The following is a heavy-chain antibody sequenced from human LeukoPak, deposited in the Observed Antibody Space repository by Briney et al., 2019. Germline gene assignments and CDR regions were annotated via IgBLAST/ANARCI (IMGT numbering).Heavy chain of an antibody. D-gene: IGHD3-22*01. J-gene: IGHJ4*02. CDR3: AKDLDSSGYSPNFDY. CDR1: GFTFDDYA. V-gene: IGHV3-9*01. CDR2: ISWNSRSI. Sequence: PGGSLRLSCAAAGFTFDDYAMHWVRQAPGKGREWVSGISWNSRSIGYAGSVKGRFTISRDNAKNSLYLQMNSLRAEDTALYYCAKDLDSSGYSPNFDYWGQGTLVTVSS.